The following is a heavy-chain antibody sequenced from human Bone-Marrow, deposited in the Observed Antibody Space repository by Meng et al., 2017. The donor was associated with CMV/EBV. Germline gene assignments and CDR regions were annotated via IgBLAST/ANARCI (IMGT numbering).Heavy chain of an antibody. V-gene: IGHV4-61*01. Sequence: SETLSLTCTVSGGSVSSGSYYWSWIRQPPGKGLEWIGYIYYSGSTNYNPSLKSRVTISVDTSKNQFSLKLSSVTAADTAVYYCARNDFWSGYSPVYWGQGTLVTVSS. CDR2: IYYSGST. J-gene: IGHJ4*02. CDR1: GGSVSSGSYY. D-gene: IGHD3-3*01. CDR3: ARNDFWSGYSPVY.